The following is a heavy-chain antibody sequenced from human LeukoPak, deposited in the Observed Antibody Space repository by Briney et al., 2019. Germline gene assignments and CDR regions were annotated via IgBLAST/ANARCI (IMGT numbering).Heavy chain of an antibody. V-gene: IGHV3-7*04. CDR1: GLTFSSYC. CDR3: ARDRGCNY. Sequence: GRTLRLSCAASGLTFSSYCTSCVSQAPGKGLEWVDNIKQDGSEKYYVDSVKGRFTISRDNAKNSLYLQMDSVRAEDTAVYYCARDRGCNYWGQGTLVTVSS. CDR2: IKQDGSEK. J-gene: IGHJ4*02.